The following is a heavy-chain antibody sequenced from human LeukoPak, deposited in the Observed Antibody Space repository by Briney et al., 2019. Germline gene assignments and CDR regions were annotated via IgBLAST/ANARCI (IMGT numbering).Heavy chain of an antibody. CDR2: IYHTGST. Sequence: SETLSLTCTVSGYSISSGYYWGWIRQPPGKGLEWIGSIYHTGSTYYNPSLKSRVTISVDTSKNLFSLKLSSVTAADTAVYYCARDWTYSGSHGSFDYWGQGTLVAVSS. J-gene: IGHJ4*02. V-gene: IGHV4-38-2*02. CDR1: GYSISSGYY. D-gene: IGHD5-12*01. CDR3: ARDWTYSGSHGSFDY.